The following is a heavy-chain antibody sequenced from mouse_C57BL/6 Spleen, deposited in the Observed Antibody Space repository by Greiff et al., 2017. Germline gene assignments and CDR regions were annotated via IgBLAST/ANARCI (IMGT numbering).Heavy chain of an antibody. D-gene: IGHD4-1*01. CDR1: GYTFTDYY. CDR2: INPYNGGT. J-gene: IGHJ2*01. CDR3: ASWDDYFDY. V-gene: IGHV1-19*01. Sequence: VQLQQSGPVLVKPGASVKMSCKASGYTFTDYYMNWVKQSPGKSLEWIGVINPYNGGTSYNQKFKGKATLTVDKSSSTAYMELNSLTSEDSAVYYCASWDDYFDYWGQGTTLTVSS.